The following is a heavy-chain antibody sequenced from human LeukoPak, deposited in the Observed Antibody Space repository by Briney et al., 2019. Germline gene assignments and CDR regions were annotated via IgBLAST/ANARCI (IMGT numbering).Heavy chain of an antibody. V-gene: IGHV4-39*01. J-gene: IGHJ4*02. Sequence: PSETLSLTCTVSGDSISSSSYYWGWIRQPPGKGLEWIGGIYYSGSTSYNPSLKSRVTISVDTSKNQFSLKLTSVTAADTAVYFCARHERSGNYYPQCWGQGTLVTVSS. CDR2: IYYSGST. D-gene: IGHD3-10*01. CDR1: GDSISSSSYY. CDR3: ARHERSGNYYPQC.